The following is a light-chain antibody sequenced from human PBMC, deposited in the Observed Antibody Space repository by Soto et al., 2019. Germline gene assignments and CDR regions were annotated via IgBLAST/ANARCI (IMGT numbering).Light chain of an antibody. CDR2: LGS. CDR3: MQALQTPPYT. CDR1: QSLLHSNGYNY. J-gene: IGKJ2*01. Sequence: DIVMTQSPLSLPVTPGEPASSSCRSSQSLLHSNGYNYLDWYLQKPGQSPQLLIYLGSNRASGVPDRFSGRGSGTDFTLKISRVEAEDVGVYYCMQALQTPPYTFGQGTKLEIK. V-gene: IGKV2-28*01.